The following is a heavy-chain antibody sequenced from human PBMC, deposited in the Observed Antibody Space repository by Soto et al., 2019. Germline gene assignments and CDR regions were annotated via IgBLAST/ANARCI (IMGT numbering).Heavy chain of an antibody. Sequence: EVQLVESGGGLVQPGGSLRLSCAASGFTFSSYWMSWVRQAPGKGLEWVANIKQDGSEKYYVDSVKGRVTISRDNAKKSQYLQINSLRSEETAVYYCARDSYRYYDFWNDIAPDYYNYYYIDVWGKGTTVTDSS. D-gene: IGHD3-3*01. CDR3: ARDSYRYYDFWNDIAPDYYNYYYIDV. CDR1: GFTFSSYW. CDR2: IKQDGSEK. V-gene: IGHV3-7*01. J-gene: IGHJ6*03.